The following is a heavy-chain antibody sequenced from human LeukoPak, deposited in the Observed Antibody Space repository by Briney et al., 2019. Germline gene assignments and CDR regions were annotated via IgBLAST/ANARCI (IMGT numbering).Heavy chain of an antibody. Sequence: GGSLRLSCSASGFTFINAWMIWVRQAPGKGLEWVASIKRKSDGETTDYAAHVQGRFIISRDDSKTTLYLEMKSLKIEYTGVSYCSPSISFLRGPSRRYYFYYYMYVSFKGTTVTVSS. D-gene: IGHD3-10*01. CDR3: SPSISFLRGPSRRYYFYYYMYV. V-gene: IGHV3-15*01. CDR1: GFTFINAW. J-gene: IGHJ6*03. CDR2: IKRKSDGETT.